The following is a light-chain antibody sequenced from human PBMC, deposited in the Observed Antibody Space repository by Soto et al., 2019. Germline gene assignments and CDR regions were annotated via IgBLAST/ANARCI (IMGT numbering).Light chain of an antibody. Sequence: EIVLTQSPGTLSLSPGERATLSCRASQSVSSSYLAWYQQKPGQAPRLLIYGASSRATGIPDRFSGSGSGTDFTLTISRLEPEDFAVYYCQQYGRSPELPFGGGTKVEIK. J-gene: IGKJ4*01. CDR3: QQYGRSPELP. V-gene: IGKV3-20*01. CDR2: GAS. CDR1: QSVSSSY.